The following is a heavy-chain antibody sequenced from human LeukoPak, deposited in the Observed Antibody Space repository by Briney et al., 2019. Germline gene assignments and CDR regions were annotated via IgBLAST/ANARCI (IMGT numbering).Heavy chain of an antibody. V-gene: IGHV4-30-4*08. CDR2: IYYSGST. Sequence: PSETLSLTCTVSGGSISSGDYYWSWIRQPPGKGLEWIGYIYYSGSTYYNPSLKSRVTISVDTSENQFSLKLSSVTAADTAVYYCARAGSYYDFWSGRGAFDIWGQGTMVTVSS. J-gene: IGHJ3*02. D-gene: IGHD3-3*01. CDR3: ARAGSYYDFWSGRGAFDI. CDR1: GGSISSGDYY.